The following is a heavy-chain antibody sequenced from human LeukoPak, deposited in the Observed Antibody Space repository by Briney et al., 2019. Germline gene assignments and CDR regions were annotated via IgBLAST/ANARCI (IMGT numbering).Heavy chain of an antibody. CDR1: GYTFTGYY. V-gene: IGHV1-2*02. J-gene: IGHJ6*03. D-gene: IGHD3-22*01. CDR2: INPNSGGT. Sequence: ASVKVSCKASGYTFTGYYMHWVRQAPGQGLEWMGWINPNSGGTNYAQKFQGRVTMTRDTSISTAYMELSRLRSDDTAVYYCARDYYDSSRAYYYYMDVWGKGTTVTISS. CDR3: ARDYYDSSRAYYYYMDV.